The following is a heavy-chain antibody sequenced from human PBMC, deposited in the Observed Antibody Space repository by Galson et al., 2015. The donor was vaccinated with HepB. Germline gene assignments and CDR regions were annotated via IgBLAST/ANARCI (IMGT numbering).Heavy chain of an antibody. Sequence: SLRLSCAASGFTFDDYGMSWVRQAPGKGLEWVSGINWNGGSTGYADSVKGRFTISRDNAKNSLYLQMNSLRAEDTALYYCARDSEHYYGSGSCDYWGQGTLVTVSS. V-gene: IGHV3-20*04. CDR1: GFTFDDYG. CDR3: ARDSEHYYGSGSCDY. CDR2: INWNGGST. J-gene: IGHJ4*02. D-gene: IGHD3-10*01.